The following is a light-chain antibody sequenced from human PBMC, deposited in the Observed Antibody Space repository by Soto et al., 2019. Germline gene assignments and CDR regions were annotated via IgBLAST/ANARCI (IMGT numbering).Light chain of an antibody. CDR3: QQSYSTPIT. CDR1: QNINNY. V-gene: IGKV1-39*01. Sequence: DIQMTQSPSSLSASVGDRVTITCQASQNINNYLNWYQQKPGKAPKLLISVASNLQSGVPSRFSGSGSGTDFTLTISNLQPEDSAIYHCQQSYSTPITFGQGTRLEIK. J-gene: IGKJ5*01. CDR2: VAS.